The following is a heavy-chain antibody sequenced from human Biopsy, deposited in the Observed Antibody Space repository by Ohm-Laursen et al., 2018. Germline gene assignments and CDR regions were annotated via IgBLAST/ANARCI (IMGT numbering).Heavy chain of an antibody. CDR1: GGDINNYY. J-gene: IGHJ2*01. V-gene: IGHV4-4*07. D-gene: IGHD5-24*01. CDR3: ASAGYNPDWNFDL. CDR2: IYPGGST. Sequence: GTLSLTCSVSGGDINNYYWSWIRQPAGKGLEWIGRIYPGGSTNYNPSLKSRVTMSVDTSKKQLSLRLRSVTAADTAVYYCASAGYNPDWNFDLWGRGTRVTVSS.